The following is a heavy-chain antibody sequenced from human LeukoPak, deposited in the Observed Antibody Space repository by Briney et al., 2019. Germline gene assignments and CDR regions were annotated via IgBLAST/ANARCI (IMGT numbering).Heavy chain of an antibody. Sequence: SETLSLTCTVSGGSISSSSYYWGWLRQPPGKGLEWIGSIYYSGSTYYNPSLKSRVTISVDTSKNQFSLKLSSVTAADTAVYYCARVSKGWFDPWGQGTLVTVSS. CDR3: ARVSKGWFDP. CDR2: IYYSGST. D-gene: IGHD2-2*01. V-gene: IGHV4-39*07. J-gene: IGHJ5*02. CDR1: GGSISSSSYY.